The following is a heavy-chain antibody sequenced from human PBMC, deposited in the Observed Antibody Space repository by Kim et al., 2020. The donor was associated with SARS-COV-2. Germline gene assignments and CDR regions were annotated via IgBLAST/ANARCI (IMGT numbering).Heavy chain of an antibody. CDR2: ISYSGNS. CDR1: GGSIRSGGKF. Sequence: SETLSLTCSVSGGSIRSGGKFWTWIRQHPAKGLEWIGYISYSGNSHYSPSLRSRVSISLQTSENQFSLELTSVTAADTAVYYCVRGQPLDYWGQGILVTV. CDR3: VRGQPLDY. J-gene: IGHJ4*02. V-gene: IGHV4-31*03. D-gene: IGHD2-2*01.